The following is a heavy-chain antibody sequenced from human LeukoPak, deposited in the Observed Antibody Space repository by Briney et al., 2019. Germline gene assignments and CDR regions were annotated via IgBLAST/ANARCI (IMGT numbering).Heavy chain of an antibody. CDR3: ARGPPRSLWFGELLFFDY. Sequence: GGSLRLSCAASGFTFSSYDMHWVRQATGKGLEWVSAIGTAGDTYYPGSVKGRFTISRENAKNSLYLQMNSLRAGDTAVYYRARGPPRSLWFGELLFFDYWGQGTLVTVSS. CDR1: GFTFSSYD. J-gene: IGHJ4*02. D-gene: IGHD3-10*01. V-gene: IGHV3-13*01. CDR2: IGTAGDT.